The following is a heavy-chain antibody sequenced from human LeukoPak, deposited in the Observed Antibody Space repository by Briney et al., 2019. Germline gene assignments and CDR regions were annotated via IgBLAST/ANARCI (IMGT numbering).Heavy chain of an antibody. CDR3: ASSRWELRLDY. CDR2: ISSSSSYI. Sequence: GGSLRLSCAASGFTSSSYSMNWVRQAPGKGLEWVSSISSSSSYIYYADSVKGRFTISRDNAKNSLYLQMNSLRAEDTAVYYCASSRWELRLDYWGQGTLVTVSS. J-gene: IGHJ4*02. D-gene: IGHD1-26*01. CDR1: GFTSSSYS. V-gene: IGHV3-21*01.